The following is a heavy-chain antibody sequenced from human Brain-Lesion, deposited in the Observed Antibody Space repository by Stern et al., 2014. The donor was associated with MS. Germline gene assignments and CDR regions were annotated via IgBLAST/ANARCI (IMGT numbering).Heavy chain of an antibody. Sequence: VQLVESGPGLVKPSGTLSLTCAVSGGSISSSNWWSWVRQSPGKGLEWIGESDHSGSTIYNPSLKSRVTVSVDKSKNRFSLNLGSVTAADPAVYFCARFPASRPHVFDSWGQGTLVTVSS. CDR3: ARFPASRPHVFDS. J-gene: IGHJ4*02. D-gene: IGHD6-13*01. CDR2: SDHSGST. V-gene: IGHV4-4*02. CDR1: GGSISSSNW.